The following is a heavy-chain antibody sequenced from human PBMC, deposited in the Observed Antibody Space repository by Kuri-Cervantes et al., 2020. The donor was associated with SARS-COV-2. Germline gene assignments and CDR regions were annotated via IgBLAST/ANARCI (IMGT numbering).Heavy chain of an antibody. V-gene: IGHV3-7*01. D-gene: IGHD2-2*01. Sequence: GGSLRLSCAASGITFSSYGMHWVRQAPGKGLEWVANIKQDGSEKYYVDSVKGRFTISRDNAKNSLYLQMNSLRAEDTAVYYCARAFPEGARYCSSTSPFCYYMDVWGKGTTVTVSS. CDR3: ARAFPEGARYCSSTSPFCYYMDV. CDR1: GITFSSYG. J-gene: IGHJ6*03. CDR2: IKQDGSEK.